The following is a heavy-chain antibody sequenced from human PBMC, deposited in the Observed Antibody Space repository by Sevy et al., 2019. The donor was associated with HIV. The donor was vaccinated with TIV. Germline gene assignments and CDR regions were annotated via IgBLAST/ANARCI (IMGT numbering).Heavy chain of an antibody. D-gene: IGHD3-22*01. Sequence: ASVKVSCQASGYTFTNNDINWVRQVAGKGLEWMGWMNPNSANTGYAQKFQGRVTMTRDTSTNTAYMELSSLRSEDTAVYYCARGLSLYYDKRGHWVNWYFDLWGRRTLVTVSS. CDR3: ARGLSLYYDKRGHWVNWYFDL. CDR1: GYTFTNND. J-gene: IGHJ2*01. V-gene: IGHV1-8*01. CDR2: MNPNSANT.